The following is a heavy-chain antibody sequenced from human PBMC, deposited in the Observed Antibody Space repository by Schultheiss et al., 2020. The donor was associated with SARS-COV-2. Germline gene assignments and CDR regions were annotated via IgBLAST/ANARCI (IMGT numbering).Heavy chain of an antibody. CDR3: ARATYYYGMDV. CDR2: ISSSSSYI. Sequence: GGSLRLSCAVYGGSFSGYYWNWIRQPPGKGLEWVSSISSSSSYIYYADSVKGRFTISRDNAKNSLYLQMNSLRAEDTAVYYCARATYYYGMDVWGQGTTVTVSS. CDR1: GGSFSGYY. V-gene: IGHV3-21*01. J-gene: IGHJ6*02.